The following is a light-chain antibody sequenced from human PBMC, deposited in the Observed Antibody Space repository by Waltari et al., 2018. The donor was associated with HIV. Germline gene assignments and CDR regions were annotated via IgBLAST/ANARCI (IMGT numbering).Light chain of an antibody. CDR3: QQLNSYSRIT. CDR1: QGIRSF. CDR2: AAS. Sequence: DIQLTQSPSFLSASVGDRVTITCRASQGIRSFLAWYQQQPGKAPRLLIYAASTLHSGVPSRFSGSGSGTEFTLTISSLQPEDFATYYCQQLNSYSRITFGQGTRLEIK. V-gene: IGKV1-9*01. J-gene: IGKJ5*01.